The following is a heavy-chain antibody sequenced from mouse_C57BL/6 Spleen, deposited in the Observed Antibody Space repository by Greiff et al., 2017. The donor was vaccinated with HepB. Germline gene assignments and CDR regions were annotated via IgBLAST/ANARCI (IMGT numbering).Heavy chain of an antibody. Sequence: QVQLQQPGAELVKPGASVKMSCKASGYTFTSYWITWVKQRPGQGLEWIGDIYPGSGSTNYNEKFKSKATLTVDTSSSTAYMQLSSLTSEDSAVYYCARNDYGTPGDFDVWGTGTTVTVSS. CDR2: IYPGSGST. D-gene: IGHD2-4*01. CDR3: ARNDYGTPGDFDV. V-gene: IGHV1-55*01. CDR1: GYTFTSYW. J-gene: IGHJ1*03.